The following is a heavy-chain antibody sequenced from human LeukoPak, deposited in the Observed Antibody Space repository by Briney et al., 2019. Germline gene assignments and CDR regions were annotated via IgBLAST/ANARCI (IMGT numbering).Heavy chain of an antibody. Sequence: GGSLRLSCAASGFTFSSYLMSWVRQAPGKGLEWVANIKQDGSEKYYVDSVKGRFTISRDNAKNSLYLQMNSLRAEDTAVYYCARTSSSWYYYYMDVWGKGTTVTVSS. CDR2: IKQDGSEK. J-gene: IGHJ6*03. V-gene: IGHV3-7*01. D-gene: IGHD6-13*01. CDR3: ARTSSSWYYYYMDV. CDR1: GFTFSSYL.